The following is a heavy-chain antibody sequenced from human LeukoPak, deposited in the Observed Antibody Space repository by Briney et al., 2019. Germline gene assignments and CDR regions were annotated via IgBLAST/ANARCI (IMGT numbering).Heavy chain of an antibody. V-gene: IGHV4-39*01. D-gene: IGHD3-22*01. CDR2: IYHSGSI. J-gene: IGHJ3*02. CDR1: GGSISSSSYY. Sequence: PSETLSLTCTVSGGSISSSSYYWGWIRQPPGKGLEWFGSIYHSGSIYYNPSLKSRVTISVDTSKNKFSLKLNSVTAADTAVYYCARQSGITMIVVVSYDAFDIWGQGTMVTVSS. CDR3: ARQSGITMIVVVSYDAFDI.